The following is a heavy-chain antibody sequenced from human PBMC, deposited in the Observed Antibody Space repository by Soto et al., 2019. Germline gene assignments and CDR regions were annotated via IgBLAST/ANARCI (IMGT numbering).Heavy chain of an antibody. Sequence: SETLSLTCTVSGGSISSSSYYWGWIRQPPGKGLEWIGSIYYSGSTYYNPSLKSRVTISVDTSKNQFSLKLSSVTAADTAVYYCARHPRWYSSGGLQGGWFDPWGQGTQVTVSS. V-gene: IGHV4-39*01. CDR3: ARHPRWYSSGGLQGGWFDP. D-gene: IGHD6-19*01. CDR1: GGSISSSSYY. CDR2: IYYSGST. J-gene: IGHJ5*02.